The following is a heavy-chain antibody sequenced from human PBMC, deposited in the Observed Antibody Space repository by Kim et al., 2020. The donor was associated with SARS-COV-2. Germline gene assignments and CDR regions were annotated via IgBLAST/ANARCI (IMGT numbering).Heavy chain of an antibody. CDR3: ARDLRWDPTPTFDI. V-gene: IGHV4-39*07. D-gene: IGHD1-26*01. Sequence: NPSPMSRVTISVDTSKNQFSLKLSSVTAADTAVYYCARDLRWDPTPTFDIWGQGTMVTVSS. J-gene: IGHJ3*02.